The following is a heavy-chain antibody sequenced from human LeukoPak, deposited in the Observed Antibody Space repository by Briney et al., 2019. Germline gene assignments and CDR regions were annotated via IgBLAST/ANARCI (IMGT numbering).Heavy chain of an antibody. CDR1: GFTFNNYA. CDR3: ARDPQFPDNYYYYMDV. Sequence: GGSLRLSCASSGFTFNNYAMHWVRQAPGKGLEWVALISYDGRSKYYADSVKGRFTISRDNSKNTLYLQMNSLRPEDTAVYYCARDPQFPDNYYYYMDVWGKGTTVTVSS. D-gene: IGHD1-14*01. V-gene: IGHV3-30*04. J-gene: IGHJ6*03. CDR2: ISYDGRSK.